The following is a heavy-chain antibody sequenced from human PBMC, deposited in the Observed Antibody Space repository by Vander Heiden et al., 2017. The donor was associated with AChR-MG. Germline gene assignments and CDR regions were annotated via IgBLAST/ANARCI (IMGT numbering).Heavy chain of an antibody. D-gene: IGHD4-17*01. CDR2: FDPEDGET. J-gene: IGHJ6*02. CDR3: ATGTTVTRFHYYYYGMDV. V-gene: IGHV1-24*01. Sequence: QVQLVQSGAEVKKPGASVKVSCKVSGYTLTDLSMHWVRQAPGKGLEWMGGFDPEDGETIYAQKFQGRVTMTEDTSTDTAYMELSSLRSEDTAVYYCATGTTVTRFHYYYYGMDVWGQGTTVTVSS. CDR1: GYTLTDLS.